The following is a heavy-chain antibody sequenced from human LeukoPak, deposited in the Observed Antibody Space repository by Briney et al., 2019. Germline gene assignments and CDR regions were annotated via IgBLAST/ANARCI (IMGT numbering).Heavy chain of an antibody. CDR3: AKDMCSSTSCSRRAFDI. CDR2: ISYDGSNK. D-gene: IGHD2-2*01. Sequence: PGGSLRLSCAASGFTFGSFAMHWVRQAPGKGLEWVAVISYDGSNKYYADSVKGRFTISRDNSENTLYLQMNSLRAEDTAVFYCAKDMCSSTSCSRRAFDIWGQGTMVTVSS. J-gene: IGHJ3*02. CDR1: GFTFGSFA. V-gene: IGHV3-30-3*01.